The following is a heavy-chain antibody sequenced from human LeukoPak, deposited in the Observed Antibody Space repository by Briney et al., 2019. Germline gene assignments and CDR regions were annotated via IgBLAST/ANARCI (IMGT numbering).Heavy chain of an antibody. V-gene: IGHV1-69*13. J-gene: IGHJ4*02. CDR1: GGTFISYA. CDR2: IIPIFGTA. D-gene: IGHD3-10*01. CDR3: ATGTEVRGVIHNKRLFGY. Sequence: GASVQVSCKASGGTFISYAISWVRQAPGQGLEWMGGIIPIFGTANYAQKFQGRVTITADESTSTAYMELSSLRSEDTAVYYCATGTEVRGVIHNKRLFGYWGQGTLVTVSS.